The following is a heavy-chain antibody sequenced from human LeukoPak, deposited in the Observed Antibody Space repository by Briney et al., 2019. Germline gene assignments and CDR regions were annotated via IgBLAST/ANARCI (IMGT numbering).Heavy chain of an antibody. CDR1: GFTVSSNY. V-gene: IGHV3-53*01. CDR3: ARSGLRAGGDY. J-gene: IGHJ4*02. CDR2: IYSGGST. Sequence: GGSLRLSCAASGFTVSSNYMSWVRQAPGKGLEWVSVIYSGGSTYYADSVKGRFTISRDNAKNSLHLQMNSLRVEDTAVYYCARSGLRAGGDYWGQGTLVTVSS. D-gene: IGHD3-16*01.